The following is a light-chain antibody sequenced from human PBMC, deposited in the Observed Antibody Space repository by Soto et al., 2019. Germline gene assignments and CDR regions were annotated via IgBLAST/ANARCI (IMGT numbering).Light chain of an antibody. J-gene: IGLJ3*02. V-gene: IGLV2-11*01. CDR2: DVT. Sequence: QSALTQPRSVSGSPGQSVTISCTGTSSDVGAYNYVSWYQHHPGKAPKLVIYDVTKRPSGVPDRFAGSKSGNTASLTISGLQAEDEADYYWCSYAGSSLWVFGGGTKLTVL. CDR1: SSDVGAYNY. CDR3: CSYAGSSLWV.